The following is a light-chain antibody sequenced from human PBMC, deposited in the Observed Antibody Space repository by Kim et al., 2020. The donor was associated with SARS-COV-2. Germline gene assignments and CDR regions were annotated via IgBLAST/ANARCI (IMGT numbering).Light chain of an antibody. CDR2: QDT. CDR3: QVWDSTTVI. J-gene: IGLJ2*01. Sequence: SYELTQPPSVSVSPGQTASITCSGNRLADKDVCWYQQMPGQSPVLVIYQDTKRPSGIPERFSGSNSGNTATLTISGTQAMDDADYYCQVWDSTTVIFGGGTQLTVL. V-gene: IGLV3-1*01. CDR1: RLADKD.